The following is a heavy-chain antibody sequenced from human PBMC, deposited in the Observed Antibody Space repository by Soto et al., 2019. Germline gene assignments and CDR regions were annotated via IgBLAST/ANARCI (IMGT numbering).Heavy chain of an antibody. CDR3: AKDLGGCSGGSGYSYSVAFDI. V-gene: IGHV3-23*01. CDR1: GFTFSSYA. Sequence: EVQLLESGGGLVQPGGSLRLSCAASGFTFSSYAMSWVRQAPGKGLEWVSAISGSGGGTYYADSVKGRFTISRDNSKNPRYLQMNSLRAEDTAVYYCAKDLGGCSGGSGYSYSVAFDIWGQGTMVTVSS. J-gene: IGHJ3*02. CDR2: ISGSGGGT. D-gene: IGHD2-15*01.